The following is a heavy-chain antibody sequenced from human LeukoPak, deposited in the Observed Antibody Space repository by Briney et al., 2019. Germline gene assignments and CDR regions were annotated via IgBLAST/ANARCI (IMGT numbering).Heavy chain of an antibody. CDR1: GFTFSSYW. D-gene: IGHD3-10*01. CDR2: ISTSSNYR. Sequence: GSLRLSCAASGFTFSSYWMNWVRQAPGKGLEWVSSISTSSNYRYYADSVKGRFTISRDNAKNSLYLQMNSLRAEDTAVYYCAKTFYYGSGSYFGYWGQGTLVTVSS. V-gene: IGHV3-21*01. J-gene: IGHJ4*02. CDR3: AKTFYYGSGSYFGY.